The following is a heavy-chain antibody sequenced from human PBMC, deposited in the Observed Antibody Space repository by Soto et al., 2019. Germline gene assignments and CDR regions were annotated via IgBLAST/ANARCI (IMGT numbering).Heavy chain of an antibody. J-gene: IGHJ6*03. V-gene: IGHV3-33*01. CDR3: ARGVGDNSYYMAV. CDR1: GFTFSNYG. D-gene: IGHD2-15*01. CDR2: IWYDGSNK. Sequence: GGSLRLSCAASGFTFSNYGIHWVRQAPGKGLEWVAVIWYDGSNKNYADSVKGRFTISRDNSKNTLSLLVNSLRAEDTAVYYCARGVGDNSYYMAVWGKGTTVTVSS.